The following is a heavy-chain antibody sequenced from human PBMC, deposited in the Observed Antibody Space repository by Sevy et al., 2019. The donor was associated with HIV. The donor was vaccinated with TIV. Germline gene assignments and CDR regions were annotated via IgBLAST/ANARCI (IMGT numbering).Heavy chain of an antibody. CDR1: GGSVSSGSYY. CDR2: IYYSGST. D-gene: IGHD3-16*01. Sequence: SETLSLTCTVSGGSVSSGSYYWSWIRQPPGKGLEWIGYIYYSGSTNYNPSLKSRVTISVDTSKNQFSLKLSSVTAADTAVYYCAGAPVGGGGGDFDYWGQGTLVTVSS. CDR3: AGAPVGGGGGDFDY. V-gene: IGHV4-61*01. J-gene: IGHJ4*02.